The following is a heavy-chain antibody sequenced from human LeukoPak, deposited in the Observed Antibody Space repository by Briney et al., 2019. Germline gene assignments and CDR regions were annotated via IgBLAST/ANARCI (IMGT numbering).Heavy chain of an antibody. V-gene: IGHV4-38-2*02. CDR1: GYSITSGYY. J-gene: IGHJ6*03. CDR2: IYYSGST. D-gene: IGHD2-2*01. CDR3: ARHNVGGSSRNYYYYMDV. Sequence: SETLSLTCTVSGYSITSGYYWGWIRQPPGKGLEWIGSIYYSGSTYYNPSLKSRVTISVDTSKNQFSLKLSSVTAADTAVYYCARHNVGGSSRNYYYYMDVWGKGTTVTISS.